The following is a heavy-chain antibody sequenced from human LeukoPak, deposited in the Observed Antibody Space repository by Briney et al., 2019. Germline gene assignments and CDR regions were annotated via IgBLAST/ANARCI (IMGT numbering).Heavy chain of an antibody. CDR2: IYPGDSDT. CDR1: GYSFTTYW. Sequence: PGESLKISCKGSGYSFTTYWIGWVRQMPGKGLEWMGIIYPGDSDTIYSPSFQGQVTISADRSIKTAYLQWSSLKASDTAMYYCASPRGHYDSSAFDFWGQGTLVTVSS. V-gene: IGHV5-51*01. J-gene: IGHJ4*02. CDR3: ASPRGHYDSSAFDF. D-gene: IGHD3-22*01.